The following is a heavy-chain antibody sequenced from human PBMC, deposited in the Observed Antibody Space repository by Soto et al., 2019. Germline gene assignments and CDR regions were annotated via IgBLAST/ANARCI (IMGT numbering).Heavy chain of an antibody. J-gene: IGHJ5*02. V-gene: IGHV4-34*01. CDR1: GGSFSGYY. D-gene: IGHD3-3*01. Sequence: SETLSLTCAVYGGSFSGYYWSWIRQPPGKGLEWIGEINHSGSTNYNPSLKSRVTISVDTSKNQFSLKLSSVTAADTAVYYCARKMRIFGVVIANNWFDPWGQGTLVTVSS. CDR2: INHSGST. CDR3: ARKMRIFGVVIANNWFDP.